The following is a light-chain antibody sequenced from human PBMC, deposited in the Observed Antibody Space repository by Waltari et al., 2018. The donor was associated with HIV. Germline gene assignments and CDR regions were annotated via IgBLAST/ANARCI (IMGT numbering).Light chain of an antibody. V-gene: IGLV1-36*01. CDR2: YDD. CDR3: AAWDDSLHGYV. CDR1: SSNIGNNA. J-gene: IGLJ1*01. Sequence: QSMLTQPPSVSAAPRQRVTISCSGSSSNIGNNAVNWYQQLPGKAPKLLIYYDDLLPSGVSARFSGSKSGTSASLAISGLHSDDEADYYCAAWDDSLHGYVFGPGTKVTV.